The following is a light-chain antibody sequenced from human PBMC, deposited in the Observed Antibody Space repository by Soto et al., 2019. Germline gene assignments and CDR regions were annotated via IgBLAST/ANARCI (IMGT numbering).Light chain of an antibody. Sequence: QSALTQPASVSGSPGQSITISCTGTSSDVGDYDYVSWYQQHPGKAPKLMIFDVSNRPSGVSNRFSGSKSGNTASLTISRLQAEDEADYYCSSYTSSSTPYVFGTGTKLTVL. CDR2: DVS. CDR3: SSYTSSSTPYV. CDR1: SSDVGDYDY. V-gene: IGLV2-14*01. J-gene: IGLJ1*01.